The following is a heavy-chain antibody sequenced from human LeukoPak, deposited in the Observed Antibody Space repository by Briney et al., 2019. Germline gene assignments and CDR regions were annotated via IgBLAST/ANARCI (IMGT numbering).Heavy chain of an antibody. Sequence: PGGSLRLSCAASGFTFIDHYMDWVRQAPGKGLEWIGRIRNKADSYTTEYAASVKGRFTVSRDDSKNSLFLQMNSLESEDTAVYYCARRNSVTPGLDNWGQGTLVTVSP. D-gene: IGHD5/OR15-5a*01. CDR2: IRNKADSYTT. V-gene: IGHV3-72*01. J-gene: IGHJ4*02. CDR3: ARRNSVTPGLDN. CDR1: GFTFIDHY.